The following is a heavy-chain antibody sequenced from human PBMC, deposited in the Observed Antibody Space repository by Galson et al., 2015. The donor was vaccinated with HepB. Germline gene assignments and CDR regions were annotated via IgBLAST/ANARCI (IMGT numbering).Heavy chain of an antibody. D-gene: IGHD6-13*01. V-gene: IGHV3-23*01. J-gene: IGHJ4*02. CDR1: GFTFSIYA. CDR2: ITGNSDST. Sequence: SLRLSCAASGFTFSIYAMSWVRQAPGKGLEWVSKITGNSDSTYYADSVKGRLTISRDNSKNTLYLQMNSLRAEDTALYYCATGQQLGLWGQGTLVTVSS. CDR3: ATGQQLGL.